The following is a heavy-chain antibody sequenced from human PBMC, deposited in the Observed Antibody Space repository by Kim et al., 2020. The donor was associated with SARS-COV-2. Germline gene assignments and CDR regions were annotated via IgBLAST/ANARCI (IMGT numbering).Heavy chain of an antibody. J-gene: IGHJ4*02. CDR2: ISGSGGST. CDR1: GFTFSSYA. Sequence: GGSLRLSCAASGFTFSSYAMSWVRQAPGKGLEWVSAISGSGGSTYYADSVKGRFTISRDNSKNTLYLQMNSLRAEDTAVYYCAKATTPYCSSTSCHFDYWGQGTLVTVSS. V-gene: IGHV3-23*01. CDR3: AKATTPYCSSTSCHFDY. D-gene: IGHD2-2*01.